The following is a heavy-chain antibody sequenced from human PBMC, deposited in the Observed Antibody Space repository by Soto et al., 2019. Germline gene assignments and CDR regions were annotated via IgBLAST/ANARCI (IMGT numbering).Heavy chain of an antibody. D-gene: IGHD3-10*01. V-gene: IGHV3-53*01. CDR3: ARDSPLTSGMVH. CDR1: GFTVSSNY. Sequence: CAASGFTVSSNYMSWVRQAPGKGLEWVSVIYNAGSTYYADSVKGRFTISRDNSKKTLYLQMNSLRAEDTAVYYCARDSPLTSGMVHWGQGTLVTVSS. CDR2: IYNAGST. J-gene: IGHJ4*02.